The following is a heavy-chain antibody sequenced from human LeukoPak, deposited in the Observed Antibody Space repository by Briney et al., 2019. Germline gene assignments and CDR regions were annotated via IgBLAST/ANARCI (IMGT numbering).Heavy chain of an antibody. J-gene: IGHJ5*02. CDR3: ASGSAAAIMSWFDP. D-gene: IGHD2-2*01. Sequence: PSETLSLTCTVSGGSISSGSYHWSWIRQPAGKGPEWIGRIYAHGSTNYNPSLKSRVTISVDTSKNQFSLNLSSVTAADTAVYYCASGSAAAIMSWFDPWGQGSRVTVSS. CDR1: GGSISSGSYH. CDR2: IYAHGST. V-gene: IGHV4-61*02.